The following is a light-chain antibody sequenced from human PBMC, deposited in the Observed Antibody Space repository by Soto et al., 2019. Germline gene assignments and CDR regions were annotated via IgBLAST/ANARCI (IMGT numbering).Light chain of an antibody. CDR1: QSVGSY. J-gene: IGKJ1*01. Sequence: EMVLTQSPATLSLSPGERATLSCSASQSVGSYFAWYQQKPGQAPRLLIYDASNRATGIPARFSGSGSGTDLTLTISSLQPDDFAVYYCQQRGNWPVTFGQGTRVDIK. CDR2: DAS. CDR3: QQRGNWPVT. V-gene: IGKV3-11*01.